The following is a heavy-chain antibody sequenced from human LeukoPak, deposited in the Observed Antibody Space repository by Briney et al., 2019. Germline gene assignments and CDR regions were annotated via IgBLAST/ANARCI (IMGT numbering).Heavy chain of an antibody. CDR1: GFTVSSNY. D-gene: IGHD5-18*01. V-gene: IGHV3-66*01. Sequence: GGSLRLSCAASGFTVSSNYMSWVRQAPGKGLEWVSVIYSGGGTYYADSVKGRFTISRDNSKNTLYLQMNSLRAEDTAVYYCARDHSHYYFDYWGQGTLVTVSS. CDR2: IYSGGGT. CDR3: ARDHSHYYFDY. J-gene: IGHJ4*02.